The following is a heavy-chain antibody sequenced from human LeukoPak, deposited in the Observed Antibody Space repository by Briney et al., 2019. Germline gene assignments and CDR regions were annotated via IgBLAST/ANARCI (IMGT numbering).Heavy chain of an antibody. D-gene: IGHD3-10*01. CDR1: GFSLSTSGMC. V-gene: IGHV2-70*11. J-gene: IGHJ5*02. CDR2: IDWDDDK. CDR3: ARMYYYGSGSYYNEGWFDP. Sequence: SGPTLVNPTQTLTLTCTSSGFSLSTSGMCVSWIRQPPGKALEWLARIDWDDDKYYSTSLKTRLTISKDTSKNQVVLTMTNMDPVDTATYYCARMYYYGSGSYYNEGWFDPWGQGTLVTVSS.